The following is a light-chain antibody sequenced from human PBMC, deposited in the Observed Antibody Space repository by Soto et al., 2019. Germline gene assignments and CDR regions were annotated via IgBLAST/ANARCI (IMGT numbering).Light chain of an antibody. CDR2: EAS. CDR3: QQYGRPPPRT. J-gene: IGKJ1*01. Sequence: EIVWTQSPGTRSLSPGERATLSCRASRSSATRHLAWYQQKPGQAPRLLIYEASSRATGIPDRFSASGSGTDFTLTISRVEPEDFAVYYCQQYGRPPPRTFGQGTKVE. V-gene: IGKV3-20*01. CDR1: RSSATRH.